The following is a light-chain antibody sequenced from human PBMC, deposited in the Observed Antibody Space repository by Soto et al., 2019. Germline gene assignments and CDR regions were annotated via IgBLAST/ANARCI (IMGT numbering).Light chain of an antibody. CDR1: QSVSSN. CDR3: QQYGSSPQT. CDR2: GAS. V-gene: IGKV3-20*01. J-gene: IGKJ1*01. Sequence: EIVMTQSPDILSVSPGERATLSCRASQSVSSNLAWYQQKPGQSPRLLIYGASSRATGIPDRFSGSGSGTDFTLTISRLEPEDFAVYYCQQYGSSPQTFGQGTKVDIK.